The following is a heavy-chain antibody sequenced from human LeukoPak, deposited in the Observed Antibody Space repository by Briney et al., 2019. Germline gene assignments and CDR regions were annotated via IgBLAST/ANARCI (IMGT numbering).Heavy chain of an antibody. J-gene: IGHJ4*02. CDR1: GYTLTSYH. CDR3: ARTTSLTASGYDY. V-gene: IGHV1-8*03. CDR2: MNPNNGDS. Sequence: ASVRVSCKASGYTLTSYHINWVRQASGQGHDWMGWMNPNNGDSGYAQNFQGRVTITTDTSINTAYMELRILRSDDTAVYFCARTTSLTASGYDYWGQGTLVTVSS. D-gene: IGHD4-17*01.